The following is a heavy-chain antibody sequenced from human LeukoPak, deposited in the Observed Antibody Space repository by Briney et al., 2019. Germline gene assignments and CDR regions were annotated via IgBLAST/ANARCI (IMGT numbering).Heavy chain of an antibody. V-gene: IGHV4-59*01. CDR3: ARDLGFADPFDC. J-gene: IGHJ4*02. D-gene: IGHD3-16*01. CDR1: GGSFSGYY. CDR2: MYSSGST. Sequence: SETLSLTCAVYGGSFSGYYWSWIRLPPGKGLEWIGYMYSSGSTNYNPSLKSRVTLSVDTSMNQFSLTLKSVTAADTAVYYCARDLGFADPFDCWGQGTLVTVSS.